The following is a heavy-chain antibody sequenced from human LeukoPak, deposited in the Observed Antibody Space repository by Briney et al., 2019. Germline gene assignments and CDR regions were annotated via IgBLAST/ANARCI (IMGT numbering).Heavy chain of an antibody. Sequence: KPSETLSLTCTVSGGSISSSYWSWIRQPAGKGLEWIGRIYTSGSTYYNPSLKSRVTMSVDTPENQLSLNLSSVTAADTAVYYCARGSSAFDNWGQGTLVTVSS. CDR1: GGSISSSY. CDR3: ARGSSAFDN. V-gene: IGHV4-4*07. J-gene: IGHJ4*02. D-gene: IGHD3-10*01. CDR2: IYTSGST.